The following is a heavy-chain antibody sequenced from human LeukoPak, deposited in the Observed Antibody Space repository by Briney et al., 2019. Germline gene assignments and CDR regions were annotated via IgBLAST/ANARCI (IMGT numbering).Heavy chain of an antibody. D-gene: IGHD6-19*01. V-gene: IGHV4-34*01. J-gene: IGHJ4*02. CDR3: ARTGGVSSGWYGVDY. Sequence: SETLSLTCAVYDGSFSGYYWSWIRQPPGKGLEWIGEINHSGSTNYNPSLKSRVTISVDTSKNQFSLKLSSVTAADTAVYYCARTGGVSSGWYGVDYWGQGTLVTVSS. CDR2: INHSGST. CDR1: DGSFSGYY.